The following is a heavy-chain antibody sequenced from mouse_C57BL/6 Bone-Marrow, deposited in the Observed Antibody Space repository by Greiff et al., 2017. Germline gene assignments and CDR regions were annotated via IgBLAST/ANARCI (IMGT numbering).Heavy chain of an antibody. CDR1: GFTFTSYW. D-gene: IGHD1-1*01. V-gene: IGHV1-55*01. J-gene: IGHJ2*01. CDR2: IYPGSGST. CDR3: ASDYGSSDGY. Sequence: QVQLQQPGAELVKPGASVKLSCKASGFTFTSYWITWVKQRPGQGLEWIGDIYPGSGSTYYNEKFKSKATLTVDTSSSTADMQLSSLTSEDSAIYYCASDYGSSDGYWGQGTTLTVSS.